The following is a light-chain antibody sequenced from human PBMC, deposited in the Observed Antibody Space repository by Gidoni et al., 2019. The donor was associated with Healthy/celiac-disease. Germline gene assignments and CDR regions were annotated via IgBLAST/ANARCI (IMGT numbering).Light chain of an antibody. CDR2: DDS. CDR1: NIGSKS. V-gene: IGLV3-21*03. CDR3: QVWDSSSDHPGV. Sequence: SDVLTQPPSVSVAPGKTARSTCGGNNIGSKSVHGYQQKPGQAPVLVVYDDSDRPSGCPARFAGSTSGNTATLTISRVEAGDEADYYCQVWDSSSDHPGVFGGGTKLTVL. J-gene: IGLJ3*02.